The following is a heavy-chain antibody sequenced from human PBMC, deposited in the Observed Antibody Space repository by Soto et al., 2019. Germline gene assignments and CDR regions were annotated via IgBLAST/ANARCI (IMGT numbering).Heavy chain of an antibody. Sequence: QVQFVQSGAEVKKPGASVKVSCKTSGYTFTSYAMHWVRQAPGQRLEWMGWINAGNGNTKYSQKFQGRVTITIDTSASTAYMELSSLRSEDTAIYYCARDLGGWPDYWGQGTLVTVSS. CDR1: GYTFTSYA. CDR3: ARDLGGWPDY. J-gene: IGHJ4*02. V-gene: IGHV1-3*01. CDR2: INAGNGNT. D-gene: IGHD6-19*01.